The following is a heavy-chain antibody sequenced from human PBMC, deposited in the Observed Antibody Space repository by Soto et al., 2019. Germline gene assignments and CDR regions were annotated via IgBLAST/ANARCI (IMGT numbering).Heavy chain of an antibody. CDR1: GFTFSSYG. CDR2: IWYDGSNK. CDR3: AREAPRYCSSTSCYNFDY. Sequence: GGSLRLSCAASGFTFSSYGMHWVRQAPGKGLEWVAVIWYDGSNKYYADSVKGRFTISRDNSKNTLYLQMNSLRAEDTAVYYCAREAPRYCSSTSCYNFDYWGQGTLVTVSS. J-gene: IGHJ4*02. V-gene: IGHV3-33*01. D-gene: IGHD2-2*02.